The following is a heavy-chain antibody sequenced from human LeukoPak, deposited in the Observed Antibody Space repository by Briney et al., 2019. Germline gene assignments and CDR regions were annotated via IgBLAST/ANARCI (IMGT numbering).Heavy chain of an antibody. V-gene: IGHV3-69-1*01. J-gene: IGHJ4*02. CDR3: AKDRANWAIDD. Sequence: GGSLRLSCVASGFTFTDHPMNWVRQAPGKGLEWISYIGGDGIAFYADSVKGRFTASKDDARKSMYLQMSSLRVEDTAVCYCAKDRANWAIDDWGQGTQVTVSS. D-gene: IGHD3-16*01. CDR1: GFTFTDHP. CDR2: IGGDGIA.